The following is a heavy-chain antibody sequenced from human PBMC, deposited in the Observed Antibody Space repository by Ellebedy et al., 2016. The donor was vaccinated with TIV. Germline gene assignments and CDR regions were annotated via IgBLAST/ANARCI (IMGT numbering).Heavy chain of an antibody. V-gene: IGHV3-9*01. D-gene: IGHD1-26*01. Sequence: GGSLRLSXAASGFTFDDYAMHWVRQAPGKGLEWVSGISWNSGSIGYVDSVKGRFTISRDNSKNTLYLQMNSLRAEDTAVYYCAKGGAIVGATKHNDYWGQGTLVTVSS. J-gene: IGHJ4*02. CDR1: GFTFDDYA. CDR3: AKGGAIVGATKHNDY. CDR2: ISWNSGSI.